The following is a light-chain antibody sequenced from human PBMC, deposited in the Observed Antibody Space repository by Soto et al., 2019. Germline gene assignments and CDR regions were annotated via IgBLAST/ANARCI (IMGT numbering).Light chain of an antibody. V-gene: IGKV3-15*01. CDR1: QSVSSS. J-gene: IGKJ4*01. Sequence: EIVLTQSPGTLSLSPGERATLSCRASQSVSSSFLAWYQQKRGQAPRLLIYGASSRATDIPARFSGSGSGTEFTLTISSLQSEDFAVYYCQQYNNWPLTFGGGTKVDIK. CDR2: GAS. CDR3: QQYNNWPLT.